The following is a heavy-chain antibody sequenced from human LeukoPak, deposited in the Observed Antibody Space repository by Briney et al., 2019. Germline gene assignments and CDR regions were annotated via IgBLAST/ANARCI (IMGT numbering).Heavy chain of an antibody. CDR1: GFTSSSYS. J-gene: IGHJ5*02. CDR3: ARALRYFDWLSTSPEYNLFDP. Sequence: PGGSLRLSCAASGFTSSSYSMNWVRQAPGKGLEWVSYISSSSSTIYYADSVKGRFTISRDNAKNSLYLQMNSLRAEDTAVYYCARALRYFDWLSTSPEYNLFDPWGQGTLVTVSS. CDR2: ISSSSSTI. D-gene: IGHD3-9*01. V-gene: IGHV3-48*01.